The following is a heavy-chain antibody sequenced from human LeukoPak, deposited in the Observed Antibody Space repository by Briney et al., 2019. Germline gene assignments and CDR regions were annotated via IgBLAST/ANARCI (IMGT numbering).Heavy chain of an antibody. J-gene: IGHJ4*02. Sequence: SETLSLTCTVSGGSIGTYYWSWIRLPPGNGLEWIGYIYHSGSTNYNPSLKSRVTISVDRSKNQFSLKLTSVTAADTAVYYCARGRSGWSFEFDFWGQGTLSPSPQ. CDR2: IYHSGST. CDR1: GGSIGTYY. V-gene: IGHV4-59*01. CDR3: ARGRSGWSFEFDF. D-gene: IGHD6-19*01.